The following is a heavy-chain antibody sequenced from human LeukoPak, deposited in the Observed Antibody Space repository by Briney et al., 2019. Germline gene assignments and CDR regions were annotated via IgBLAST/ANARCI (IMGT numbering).Heavy chain of an antibody. Sequence: TVNVSCKASGGTLSNYSISWVRQAAGQGLEWMGGIIPIFGTANYAQKFQGRVTITTDESTSTAYMEVCCLRSEDRAVYSCATYGGYETSAWIDYWGQGTPVTVSS. CDR1: GGTLSNYS. CDR3: ATYGGYETSAWIDY. CDR2: IIPIFGTA. V-gene: IGHV1-69*05. D-gene: IGHD5-12*01. J-gene: IGHJ4*02.